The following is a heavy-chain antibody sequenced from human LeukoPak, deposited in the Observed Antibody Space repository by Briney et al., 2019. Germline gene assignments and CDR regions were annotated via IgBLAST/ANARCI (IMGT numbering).Heavy chain of an antibody. V-gene: IGHV1-18*01. CDR1: GYTFTSYG. CDR2: ISAYNGNT. J-gene: IGHJ3*02. D-gene: IGHD3-10*01. CDR3: ARVDMVRGVIIGLGAFDI. Sequence: ASVKVSCMASGYTFTSYGISWVRQAPGQGLEWMGWISAYNGNTNYAQKLQGRVTMTTDTSTSTAYMELRSLRSDDTAVYYCARVDMVRGVIIGLGAFDIWGQGTMVTVSS.